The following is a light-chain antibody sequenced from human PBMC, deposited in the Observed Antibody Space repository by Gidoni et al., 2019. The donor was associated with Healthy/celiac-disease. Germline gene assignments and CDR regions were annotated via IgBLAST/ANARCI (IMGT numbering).Light chain of an antibody. J-gene: IGKJ2*01. CDR3: MQALQTPLT. V-gene: IGKV2-28*01. Sequence: DIVMTLSPLSLPVTPGEPASISCRSSQSLLHSSGYNYVDWYLQKPGQSPQLLIYLGSNRASGVPDRFSASGSGTDFTLKISRVEAEDVGVYYCMQALQTPLTFXQXTKLXIK. CDR2: LGS. CDR1: QSLLHSSGYNY.